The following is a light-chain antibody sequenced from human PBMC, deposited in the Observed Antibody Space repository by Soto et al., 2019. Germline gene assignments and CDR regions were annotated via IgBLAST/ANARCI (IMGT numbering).Light chain of an antibody. Sequence: QSALTQPASVSGSPGQSITISCTGTSSDVGAYNYVSWYQQHPGKAPKLMIYEVSNRPSGVSSRFSGSKSGNTASLTISGLRAEDEADYYCTSFTTTNIWVFGGGTKVTVL. V-gene: IGLV2-14*01. CDR2: EVS. J-gene: IGLJ3*02. CDR1: SSDVGAYNY. CDR3: TSFTTTNIWV.